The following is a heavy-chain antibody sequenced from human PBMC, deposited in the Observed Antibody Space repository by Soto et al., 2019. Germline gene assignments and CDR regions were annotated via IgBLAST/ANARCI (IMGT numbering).Heavy chain of an antibody. CDR1: GYTFMNYA. Sequence: QVQLVQSGAEVKEPGASVKLSCQASGYTFMNYAISWVRQAPGQGLEWMGGISPSTGDTDQAQNFKSRVTMNLDTSTNSAKLELRTLRSDDAAVYYCVRGYCSVCSGYTCWHCALWGRGTLVTVSS. CDR3: VRGYCSVCSGYTCWHCAL. CDR2: ISPSTGDT. V-gene: IGHV1-18*01. D-gene: IGHD2-15*01. J-gene: IGHJ2*01.